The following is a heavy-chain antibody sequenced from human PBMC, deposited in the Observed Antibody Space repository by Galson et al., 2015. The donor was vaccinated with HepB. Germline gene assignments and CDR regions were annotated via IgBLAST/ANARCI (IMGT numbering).Heavy chain of an antibody. CDR1: GFTFDDYA. V-gene: IGHV3-66*01. CDR2: IYSGGST. Sequence: SLRLSCAASGFTFDDYAMHWVRQAPGKGLEWVSVIYSGGSTYYADSVKGRFTISRDNSKNTLYLQMNSLRAEDTAVYYCARSGSGYYSAPPDYWGQGTLVTVSS. D-gene: IGHD3-22*01. J-gene: IGHJ4*02. CDR3: ARSGSGYYSAPPDY.